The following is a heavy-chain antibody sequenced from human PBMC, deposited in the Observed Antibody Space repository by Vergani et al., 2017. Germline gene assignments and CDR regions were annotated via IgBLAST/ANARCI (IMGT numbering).Heavy chain of an antibody. D-gene: IGHD2-2*01. J-gene: IGHJ4*02. CDR3: ARAVRDIGVVPAAFYFDY. CDR1: GGTFSSYA. Sequence: QVQLVQSGAEVKKPGSSVKVSCKASGGTFSSYAISWVRQAPGQGLEWMGGIIPIFGTANYAQKFQGRGTITADESTSTADMELSSLRSEDTAVYYCARAVRDIGVVPAAFYFDYWGQGTLVTGSS. V-gene: IGHV1-69*01. CDR2: IIPIFGTA.